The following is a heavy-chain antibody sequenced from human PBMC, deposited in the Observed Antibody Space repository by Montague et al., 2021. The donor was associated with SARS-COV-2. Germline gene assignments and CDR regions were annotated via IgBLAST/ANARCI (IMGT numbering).Heavy chain of an antibody. V-gene: IGHV4-4*02. CDR3: GRKGSGRSDLAY. CDR1: GDSISTNKW. D-gene: IGHD1-26*01. J-gene: IGHJ4*02. CDR2: IYHNGST. Sequence: SETLSLTCVVSGDSISTNKWWTCVRLPPAKGVVWVGGIYHNGSTKYKPSLKSRVSMSVDKSWNPFSLRLTSVTAADTAIYYCGRKGSGRSDLAYWGQGTLVTVSS.